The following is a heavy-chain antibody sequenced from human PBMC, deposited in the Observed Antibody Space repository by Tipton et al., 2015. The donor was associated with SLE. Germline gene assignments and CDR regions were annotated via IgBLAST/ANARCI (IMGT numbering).Heavy chain of an antibody. J-gene: IGHJ4*02. CDR3: ARGGNYYDSSGYYEDY. D-gene: IGHD3-22*01. CDR1: GGSISSGSYY. V-gene: IGHV4-61*02. CDR2: IYTSGST. Sequence: TLSLTCTVSGGSISSGSYYWSWIRQPAGKGLEWIGRIYTSGSTYYNPSLKSRVTISVDTSKNQFSLKLSSVTAADTAVYYCARGGNYYDSSGYYEDYWGQGTLVTVSS.